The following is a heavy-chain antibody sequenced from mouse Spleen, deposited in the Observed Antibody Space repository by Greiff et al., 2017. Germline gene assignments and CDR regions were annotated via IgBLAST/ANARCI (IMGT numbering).Heavy chain of an antibody. CDR2: IDPSDSYT. CDR1: GYTFTIYW. D-gene: IGHD3-2*01. J-gene: IGHJ3*01. CDR3: ARETARATWFAY. V-gene: IGHV1-69*01. Sequence: QVQLQQPGAELVMPGASVKLSCKASGYTFTIYWMHWVKQRPGQGLEWIGEIDPSDSYTNYNQKFKGKATLTVDKSSSTAYMQLSSLTSEDSAVYYCARETARATWFAYWGQGTLVTVSA.